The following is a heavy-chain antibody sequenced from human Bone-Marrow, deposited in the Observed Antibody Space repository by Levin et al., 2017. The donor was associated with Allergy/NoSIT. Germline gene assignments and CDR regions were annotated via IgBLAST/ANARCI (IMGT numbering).Heavy chain of an antibody. CDR1: GYTFTSYY. CDR3: ARVRPPYDSSGYSRQIDAFDI. CDR2: INPSGGST. D-gene: IGHD3-22*01. V-gene: IGHV1-46*01. J-gene: IGHJ3*02. Sequence: ASVKVSCKASGYTFTSYYMHWVRQAPGQGLEWMGIINPSGGSTSYAQKFQGRVTMTRDTSTSTVYMELSSLRSEDTAVYYCARVRPPYDSSGYSRQIDAFDIWGQGTMVTVSS.